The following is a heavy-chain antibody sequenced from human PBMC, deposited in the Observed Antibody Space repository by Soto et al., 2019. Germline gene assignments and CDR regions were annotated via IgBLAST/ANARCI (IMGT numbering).Heavy chain of an antibody. V-gene: IGHV3-48*03. D-gene: IGHD1-26*01. J-gene: IGHJ4*02. Sequence: EVQLVESGGGLVQPGGSLRLSCAASGFTFSSYEMNWVRQAPGKGLEWVSYISSSGSTIYYADSVKGRFTISRDNAKNSLYLQMNSLRAEDTAVYYCARERWERAYYFDYWGQGTLVTVSS. CDR1: GFTFSSYE. CDR2: ISSSGSTI. CDR3: ARERWERAYYFDY.